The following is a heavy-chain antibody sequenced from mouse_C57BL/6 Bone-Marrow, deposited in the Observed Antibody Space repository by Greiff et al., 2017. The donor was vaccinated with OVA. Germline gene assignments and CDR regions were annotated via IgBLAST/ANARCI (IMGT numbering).Heavy chain of an antibody. CDR1: GFTFSSYA. CDR3: ARDITTVVARYWYFDV. D-gene: IGHD1-1*01. CDR2: ISDGGSYT. J-gene: IGHJ1*03. Sequence: EVQLVESGGGLVKPGGSLKLSCAASGFTFSSYAMSWVRQTPEKRLEWVATISDGGSYTYYPDNVKGRFTISRDNAKNNLYLQMSHLKSEDTAMYYCARDITTVVARYWYFDVWGTGTTVTVSS. V-gene: IGHV5-4*01.